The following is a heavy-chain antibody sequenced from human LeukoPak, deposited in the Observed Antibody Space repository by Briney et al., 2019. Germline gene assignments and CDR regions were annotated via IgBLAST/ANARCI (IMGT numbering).Heavy chain of an antibody. V-gene: IGHV3-7*01. J-gene: IGHJ4*02. CDR2: IKKDGSEK. CDR3: ARGLYNRNY. CDR1: GFTFSSYW. Sequence: PGGSLRLSCAASGFTFSSYWMSWVRQAPGKGLESVANIKKDGSEKYYVDSVKGRFTISRDNAKNSLYLQMNSLRVEDTAVYYCARGLYNRNYWGQGTLVTVSS. D-gene: IGHD1-14*01.